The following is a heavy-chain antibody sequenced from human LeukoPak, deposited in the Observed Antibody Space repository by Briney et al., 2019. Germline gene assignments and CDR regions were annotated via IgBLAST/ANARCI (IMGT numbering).Heavy chain of an antibody. J-gene: IGHJ4*02. V-gene: IGHV4-30-2*01. CDR2: IYHSGST. CDR3: ARTRQEDYGDYGTFDY. Sequence: PSETLSLTCAVSGGSISIGGYSWSWIRQPPGKGLEWIGYIYHSGSTYYNPSLKSRVTISVDRSKNQFSLKLSSVTAADTAVYYCARTRQEDYGDYGTFDYWGQGTPVTVSS. D-gene: IGHD4-17*01. CDR1: GGSISIGGYS.